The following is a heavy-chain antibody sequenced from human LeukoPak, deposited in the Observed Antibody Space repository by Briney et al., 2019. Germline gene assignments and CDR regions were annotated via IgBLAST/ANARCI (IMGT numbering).Heavy chain of an antibody. CDR3: VKSLREGNSADAFDT. Sequence: PGGSLRLSCSASGFTFRNYVMYWLRQPPGKGLEYVSGISSDGTSTYYTNSVRGRVTISRDNSKNTLYLQMSSLRDEDTAIYFCVKSLREGNSADAFDTWGQGTMVTVSS. V-gene: IGHV3-64D*06. D-gene: IGHD5-24*01. CDR1: GFTFRNYV. J-gene: IGHJ3*02. CDR2: ISSDGTST.